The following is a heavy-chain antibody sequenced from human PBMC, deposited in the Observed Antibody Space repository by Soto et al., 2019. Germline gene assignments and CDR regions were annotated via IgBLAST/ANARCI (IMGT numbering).Heavy chain of an antibody. D-gene: IGHD4-17*01. CDR3: AQTGTNNYYNVMDV. CDR1: GGTFSSYA. J-gene: IGHJ6*02. Sequence: QVQLVQSGAEVKKPGSSVKVSCKASGGTFSSYAISWVRQAPGQGLEWMGGIIPIFGTADYAQKFQGRVTITEEEYTSTGYMEVSSLRSEDTAVYYCAQTGTNNYYNVMDVWGQGTTVTVSS. CDR2: IIPIFGTA. V-gene: IGHV1-69*12.